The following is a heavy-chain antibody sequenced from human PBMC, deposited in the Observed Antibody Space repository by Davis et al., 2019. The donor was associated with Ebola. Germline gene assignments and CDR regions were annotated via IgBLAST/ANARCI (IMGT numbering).Heavy chain of an antibody. D-gene: IGHD5-12*01. V-gene: IGHV3-74*01. J-gene: IGHJ4*02. CDR2: INTDGRRT. CDR3: TRVPRDRYGYEGDY. Sequence: PGGSLRLSCAASGFAFDSYWMQWVRQPPGKGLEWVSHINTDGRRTNYADLVRGRFTISRVNAENTLYLQLNSLRVEDTAVYYCTRVPRDRYGYEGDYWGQGTLVTVSS. CDR1: GFAFDSYW.